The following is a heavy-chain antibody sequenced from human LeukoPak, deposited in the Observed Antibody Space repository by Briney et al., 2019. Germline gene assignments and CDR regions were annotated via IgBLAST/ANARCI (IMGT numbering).Heavy chain of an antibody. CDR1: GDSFSRTNYF. CDR2: VYHNGST. V-gene: IGHV4-39*01. CDR3: ARGLGVVVVAATPGYYYMDV. J-gene: IGHJ6*03. D-gene: IGHD2-15*01. Sequence: SETLSLTCTVSGDSFSRTNYFWGWIRQPPMKGLEWIGSVYHNGSTYFIPSLRSRATISLDTSKSQFSLNLKSVTAADTAVYYCARGLGVVVVAATPGYYYMDVWGKGTTVTVSS.